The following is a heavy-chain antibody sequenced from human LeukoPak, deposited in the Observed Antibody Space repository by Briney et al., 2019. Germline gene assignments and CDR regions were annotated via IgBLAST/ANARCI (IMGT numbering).Heavy chain of an antibody. CDR3: ARGLARGWYSY. J-gene: IGHJ4*02. V-gene: IGHV4-61*01. CDR1: GGSVSSGSYY. D-gene: IGHD6-19*01. Sequence: SETLSLTCTVSGGSVSSGSYYWSWIRQPPGKGLEWIGYIYYSGSTNYNPSLKSRVTISVDTSKNQFSLKLSSVTAADAAVYYCARGLARGWYSYWGQGTLVTVSS. CDR2: IYYSGST.